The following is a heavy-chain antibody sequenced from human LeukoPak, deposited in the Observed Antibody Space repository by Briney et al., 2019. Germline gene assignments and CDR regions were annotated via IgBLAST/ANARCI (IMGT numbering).Heavy chain of an antibody. CDR1: GYTFTSYA. Sequence: ASVKVSCKASGYTFTSYAMHWVRQAPGQRLEWMGWINAGNGNTIYSQKFQGRVTITRDTSASTAYMELSSLRSEDTAVYYCARVGSSWYSDAFDIWGQGTMVTVSS. CDR2: INAGNGNT. CDR3: ARVGSSWYSDAFDI. D-gene: IGHD6-13*01. J-gene: IGHJ3*02. V-gene: IGHV1-3*01.